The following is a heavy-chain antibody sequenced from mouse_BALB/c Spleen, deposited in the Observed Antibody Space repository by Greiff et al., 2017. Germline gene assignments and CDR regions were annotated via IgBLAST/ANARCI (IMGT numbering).Heavy chain of an antibody. CDR1: GYTFTSYW. CDR2: INPSTGYT. D-gene: IGHD2-14*01. Sequence: QVQLQQSGAELVRPGASVKMSCKASGYTFTSYWMHWVKQRPGQGLEWIGYINPSTGYTEYNQKFKDKATLTADKSSSTAYMQLSSLTSEDSAVYYCARGGYDGYAMDYWGQGTSVTVSS. V-gene: IGHV1-4*01. CDR3: ARGGYDGYAMDY. J-gene: IGHJ4*01.